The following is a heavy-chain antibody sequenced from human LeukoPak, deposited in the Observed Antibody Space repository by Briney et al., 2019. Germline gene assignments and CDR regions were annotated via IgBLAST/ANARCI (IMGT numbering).Heavy chain of an antibody. D-gene: IGHD5-24*01. V-gene: IGHV3-48*02. J-gene: IGHJ4*02. CDR3: ARDRWLQLPFDY. CDR2: ISSSSSTI. CDR1: GFTFSSYS. Sequence: GGSLRLSCAASGFTFSSYSMNWVRQAPGKGLEWVSSISSSSSTIYYADSVKGRFTTSRDNAKNSLYLQMNSLRDEDTAVYYCARDRWLQLPFDYWGQGILVTVSS.